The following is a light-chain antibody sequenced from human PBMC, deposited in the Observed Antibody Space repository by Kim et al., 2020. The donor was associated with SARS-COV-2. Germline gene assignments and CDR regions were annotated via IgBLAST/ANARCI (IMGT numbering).Light chain of an antibody. CDR1: NIGSKG. V-gene: IGLV3-21*04. CDR3: HVWDSGTYHVV. Sequence: APGKTARISCGGNNIGSKGGQWLQQKAGQAPVMVIYYDTSRPSGIPERFSASSSGNTATLTISSVEAGDEADYYCHVWDSGTYHVVFGGGTQLTVL. CDR2: YDT. J-gene: IGLJ2*01.